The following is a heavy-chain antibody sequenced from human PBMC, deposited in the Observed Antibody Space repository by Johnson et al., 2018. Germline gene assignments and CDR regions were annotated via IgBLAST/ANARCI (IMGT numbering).Heavy chain of an antibody. V-gene: IGHV4-34*01. Sequence: QVQLQQWGAGLLKPSETLSLTCAVYGGSFSGYYWSWIRQPPGKGLEWIGEINHSGRTNYNPSLKSRVTISVDTYKNPFYLKRGSVTAADTAVYYCACSRIVVRTAIQDAFDIWGQGKMGTVSS. CDR3: ACSRIVVRTAIQDAFDI. D-gene: IGHD2-21*02. J-gene: IGHJ3*02. CDR2: INHSGRT. CDR1: GGSFSGYY.